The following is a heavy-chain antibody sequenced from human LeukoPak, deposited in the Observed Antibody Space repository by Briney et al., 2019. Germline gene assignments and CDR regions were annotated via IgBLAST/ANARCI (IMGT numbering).Heavy chain of an antibody. J-gene: IGHJ3*02. Sequence: GGSLRLSCAASGFVFSSYGMHWVRQAPGKGLEWVAVVSYHGDNKYYADSVKGRFTISRDNSKNTLYLQMKSLRAEDTAVYYCARGGSYLSAFDIWGQGTMVTVSS. CDR2: VSYHGDNK. V-gene: IGHV3-30*03. CDR3: ARGGSYLSAFDI. CDR1: GFVFSSYG. D-gene: IGHD1-26*01.